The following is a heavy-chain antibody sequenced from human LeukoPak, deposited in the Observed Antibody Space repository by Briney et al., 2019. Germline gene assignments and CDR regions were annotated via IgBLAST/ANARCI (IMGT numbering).Heavy chain of an antibody. D-gene: IGHD6-13*01. J-gene: IGHJ1*01. CDR2: IWYDGSNK. V-gene: IGHV3-33*01. CDR3: ARDSGSIAAAGKRYFQH. CDR1: GFTFSSYG. Sequence: QTGGSLRLSCAASGFTFSSYGMHWVRQAPGKGLEWVAVIWYDGSNKYYADSVKGRFTISRDNSKNTLYLQMNSLRAEDTAVYYCARDSGSIAAAGKRYFQHWGQGTLVTVSS.